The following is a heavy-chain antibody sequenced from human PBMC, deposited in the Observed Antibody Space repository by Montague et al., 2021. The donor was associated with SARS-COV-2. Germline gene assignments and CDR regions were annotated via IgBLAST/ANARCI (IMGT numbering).Heavy chain of an antibody. V-gene: IGHV4-61*08. CDR2: IYYSGXT. D-gene: IGHD6-13*01. J-gene: IGHJ4*02. Sequence: SETLSLTCTVSGGSVSSGGYYWSWIRQPPGKGLEWIGYIYYSGXTXYXXXXKXRVTISLDTSKNQFSLKLTSVTAADTAVYYCARVSLAAAATRSDYWGQGTLVTASS. CDR3: ARVSLAAAATRSDY. CDR1: GGSVSSGGYY.